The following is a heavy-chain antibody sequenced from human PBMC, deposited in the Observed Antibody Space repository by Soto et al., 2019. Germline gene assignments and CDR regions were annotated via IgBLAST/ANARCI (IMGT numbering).Heavy chain of an antibody. CDR1: GFLFRNYE. V-gene: IGHV3-48*03. CDR2: IRTTGVHV. D-gene: IGHD7-27*01. J-gene: IGHJ4*02. CDR3: VSQPHWARPFES. Sequence: EVRLVESGGDLVKSGGSLRLSCVGSGFLFRNYEMYWVRQAPGKGLEWLAHIRTTGVHVSESDSVKGRFTISRDNNKNTQYLQMKSLRTEDTGFYYCVSQPHWARPFESWGQGTLGNVSS.